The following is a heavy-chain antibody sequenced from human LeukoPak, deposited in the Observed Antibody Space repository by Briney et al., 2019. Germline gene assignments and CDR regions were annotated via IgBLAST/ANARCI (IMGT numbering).Heavy chain of an antibody. V-gene: IGHV4-39*01. CDR1: GGSISSSSSY. J-gene: IGHJ6*04. Sequence: PSETLSLTCTVSGGSISSSSSYWGWIRQPPGEGLEWIGTISYSGSAYYNPSLKSRVTISVDTSKSQFSLRLSSVTAADTAVYYCARRTTIFLWDVWGKGTTVTVSS. CDR2: ISYSGSA. D-gene: IGHD2/OR15-2a*01. CDR3: ARRTTIFLWDV.